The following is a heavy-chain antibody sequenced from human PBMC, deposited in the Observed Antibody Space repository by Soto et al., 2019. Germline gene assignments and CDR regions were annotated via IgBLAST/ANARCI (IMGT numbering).Heavy chain of an antibody. CDR2: IDYSGYT. CDR1: GYAISRGGYY. CDR3: ATDAGSLPWNFDL. Sequence: QVQLQESGPGRVRPSQPLSLICNVSGYAISRGGYYWSWLRQVPGKGLEWIGSIDYSGYTFHHPSLESRVTISVDPSKNQIFVSLIIVTGADTAMFYCATDAGSLPWNFDLSGRGTQVTVSS. D-gene: IGHD2-15*01. V-gene: IGHV4-31*03. J-gene: IGHJ2*01.